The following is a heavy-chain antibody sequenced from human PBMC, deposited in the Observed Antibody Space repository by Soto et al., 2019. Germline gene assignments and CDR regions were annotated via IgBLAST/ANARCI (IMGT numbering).Heavy chain of an antibody. D-gene: IGHD3-16*01. CDR2: IWYDGSNK. V-gene: IGHV3-33*01. CDR3: ARWGNNKKLDY. J-gene: IGHJ4*02. Sequence: GGSLRLSCAASGFTFSSNGMHWVRQAPGKGLEWVAVIWYDGSNKYYADSVEGRFTISRDNSKNTLYLQMNSLRAEDTAAYYCARWGNNKKLDYWGQGTLVTVSS. CDR1: GFTFSSNG.